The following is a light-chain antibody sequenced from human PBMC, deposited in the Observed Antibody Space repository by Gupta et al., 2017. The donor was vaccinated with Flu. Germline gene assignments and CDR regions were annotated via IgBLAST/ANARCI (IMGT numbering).Light chain of an antibody. Sequence: TISCAGPNTDVLVYNYVSWYQHHPGKAPKFLIYDVDKRPSGVPDRFSGSKSGDTASLTISGLQAEDEATYYCCSYAGSYTFSVIFGGGTKVTVL. V-gene: IGLV2-11*01. CDR2: DVD. CDR3: CSYAGSYTFSVI. CDR1: NTDVLVYNY. J-gene: IGLJ2*01.